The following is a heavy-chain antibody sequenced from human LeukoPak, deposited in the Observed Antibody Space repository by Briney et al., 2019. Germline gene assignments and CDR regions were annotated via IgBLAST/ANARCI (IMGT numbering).Heavy chain of an antibody. D-gene: IGHD1-26*01. Sequence: GGSLRLSCATSGFPFSNYWMNWVRQAPGKGLEWVANIKQDGSEKFYVDSVKGRFTISRDNAKNSLYLQMNSLRAEDTAVYYCARDRIVGATTNWYFDLWGRGTLVTVSP. CDR1: GFPFSNYW. CDR2: IKQDGSEK. J-gene: IGHJ2*01. V-gene: IGHV3-7*01. CDR3: ARDRIVGATTNWYFDL.